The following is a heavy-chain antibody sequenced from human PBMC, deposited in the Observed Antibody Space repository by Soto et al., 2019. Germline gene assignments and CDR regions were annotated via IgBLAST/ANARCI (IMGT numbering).Heavy chain of an antibody. J-gene: IGHJ6*02. D-gene: IGHD6-6*01. Sequence: EVPLVESGGGLIQPGGSLRLSCAASGFTVSTNYMSWVRQAPGKGLEWVSVTYSGGTTYYADSVKGRFTISRDNVKNTLYLQMNSLRAEDTAVYYCAREGAEAYSSSSIYYYYGMDVWGQGTTVTVSS. V-gene: IGHV3-53*01. CDR3: AREGAEAYSSSSIYYYYGMDV. CDR1: GFTVSTNY. CDR2: TYSGGTT.